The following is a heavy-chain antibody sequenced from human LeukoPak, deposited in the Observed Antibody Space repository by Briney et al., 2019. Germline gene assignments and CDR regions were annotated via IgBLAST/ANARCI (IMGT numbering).Heavy chain of an antibody. Sequence: GASVKVSCKASGGTFSSYDISWVRQAPGQGLEWMGRIIPMFGTANHAQKFQGRVTITADKSTSTVYMELSSLRSEDTAVYDWACQIEVGFALRGFDYHMDVWGKGATVTISS. D-gene: IGHD3-22*01. CDR3: ACQIEVGFALRGFDYHMDV. V-gene: IGHV1-69*06. J-gene: IGHJ6*03. CDR2: IIPMFGTA. CDR1: GGTFSSYD.